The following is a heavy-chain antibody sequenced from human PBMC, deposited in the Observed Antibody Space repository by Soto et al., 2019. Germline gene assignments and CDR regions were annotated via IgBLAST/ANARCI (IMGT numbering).Heavy chain of an antibody. J-gene: IGHJ6*02. V-gene: IGHV3-21*01. CDR3: ARARSVCISTSCYAGGHYYGMDV. Sequence: GGSLRLSCAASGFTFSSYSMNWVRQAPGKGLEWVSSISSSSSYIYYADSVKGRFTISRDNAKNSLYLQMNSLRAEDTAVYYCARARSVCISTSCYAGGHYYGMDVWGQGTTVTVS. CDR2: ISSSSSYI. D-gene: IGHD2-2*01. CDR1: GFTFSSYS.